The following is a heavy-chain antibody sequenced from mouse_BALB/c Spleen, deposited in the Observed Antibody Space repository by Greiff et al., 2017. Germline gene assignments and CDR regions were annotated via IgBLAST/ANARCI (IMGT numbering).Heavy chain of an antibody. V-gene: IGHV2-6-7*01. CDR2: IWGDGST. J-gene: IGHJ4*01. Sequence: VQGVESGPGLVAPSQSLSITCTVSGFSLTGYGVNWVRQPPGKGLEWLGMIWGDGSTDYNSALKSRLSISKDNSKSQVFLKMNSLQTDDTARYYCARGPMITRGAMDYWGQGTSVTVSS. D-gene: IGHD2-4*01. CDR3: ARGPMITRGAMDY. CDR1: GFSLTGYG.